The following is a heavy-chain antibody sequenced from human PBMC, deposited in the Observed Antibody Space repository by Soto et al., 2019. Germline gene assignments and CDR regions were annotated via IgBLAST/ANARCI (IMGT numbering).Heavy chain of an antibody. Sequence: ASVKVSCKASGYTFTSYGISWVRQAPGQGPEWMGWISAYNGNTNYAQKPQGRVTMTTDTSTSTAYMELRSLRSDDTAVYYCARDIRGRNGVDVWGQGTTVTVSS. CDR1: GYTFTSYG. V-gene: IGHV1-18*04. D-gene: IGHD5-12*01. CDR3: ARDIRGRNGVDV. CDR2: ISAYNGNT. J-gene: IGHJ6*02.